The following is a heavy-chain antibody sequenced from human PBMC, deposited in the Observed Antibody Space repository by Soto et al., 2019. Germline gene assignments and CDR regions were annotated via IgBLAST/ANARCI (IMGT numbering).Heavy chain of an antibody. D-gene: IGHD6-6*01. J-gene: IGHJ4*02. CDR3: APRPGGGGY. CDR1: GFTVSNNY. Sequence: EVQLVESGGGLIQPGGSLRLSCAVSGFTVSNNYMSWVRQAPGKGLEGVSVIYSGGYTAYGDSVKGRFTISRDNSKNPLFLKKKRLGAGDPVVFSGAPRPGGGGYWGQGTLVTVSS. V-gene: IGHV3-53*01. CDR2: IYSGGYT.